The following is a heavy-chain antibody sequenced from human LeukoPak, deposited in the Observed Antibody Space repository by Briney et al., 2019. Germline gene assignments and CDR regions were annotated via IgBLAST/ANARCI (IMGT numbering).Heavy chain of an antibody. CDR1: GFTFSSYA. CDR2: ISGSGGST. J-gene: IGHJ4*02. V-gene: IGHV3-23*01. D-gene: IGHD3-22*01. Sequence: GGSLRLSCAASGFTFSSYAMSWVRQAPGKGLEWASAISGSGGSTYYADSVKGRFTISRDNSKNTLYLQMNSLRAEDTAVYYCAKDQVSDYYDSSGRFDYWGQGTLVTVSS. CDR3: AKDQVSDYYDSSGRFDY.